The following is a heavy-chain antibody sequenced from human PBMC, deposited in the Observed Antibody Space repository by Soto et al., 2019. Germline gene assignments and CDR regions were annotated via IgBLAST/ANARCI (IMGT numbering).Heavy chain of an antibody. V-gene: IGHV3-23*01. CDR2: TGGTGRTT. Sequence: GSLRLSCAASGFTFSIYAMTWVRQAPGKGLEWVSTTGGTGRTTYYADSVKGRFTVSRDNSKNTLDLQMSSLRAEDTAVYYCATVHNTSRSFDYWGQGTLVTVSS. CDR3: ATVHNTSRSFDY. J-gene: IGHJ4*02. CDR1: GFTFSIYA. D-gene: IGHD1-1*01.